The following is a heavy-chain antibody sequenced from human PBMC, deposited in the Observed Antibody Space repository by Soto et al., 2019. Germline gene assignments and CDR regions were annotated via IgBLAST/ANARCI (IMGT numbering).Heavy chain of an antibody. CDR2: ISYGGGTT. V-gene: IGHV3-23*01. Sequence: GGSLRLSCAASEFTFSNYAMSWVRQAPGKGLEWVSAISYGGGTTYYADSVKGRFTISRDNSKNTLYLQMNSLRAEDTAVYYCAKNPGYYYDSTGYHFDFWGQGT. D-gene: IGHD3-22*01. J-gene: IGHJ4*02. CDR1: EFTFSNYA. CDR3: AKNPGYYYDSTGYHFDF.